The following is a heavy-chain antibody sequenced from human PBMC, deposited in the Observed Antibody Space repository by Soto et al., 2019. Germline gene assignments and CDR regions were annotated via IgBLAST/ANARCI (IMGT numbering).Heavy chain of an antibody. CDR1: GFTFSSYD. Sequence: GGSLRLSCSASGFTFSSYDMHWVRQGPGKGLEWVSAIGTAGDTNYAGSVKGRFTISRENAKNSLYLQMNSLRAGDTAIYICARAIGPTLFDYWGQGTLVTVS. CDR3: ARAIGPTLFDY. J-gene: IGHJ4*02. D-gene: IGHD3-22*01. V-gene: IGHV3-13*04. CDR2: IGTAGDT.